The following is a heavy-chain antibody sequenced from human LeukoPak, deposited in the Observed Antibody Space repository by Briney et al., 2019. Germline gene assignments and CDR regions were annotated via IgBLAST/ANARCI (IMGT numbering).Heavy chain of an antibody. CDR2: IYRSGST. CDR1: GGSISSYY. D-gene: IGHD5/OR15-5a*01. Sequence: PSETLSLTCTVSGGSISSYYWSWIRQPPGKGLECIRYIYRSGSTNYNPSLKSRVTISVDTSNKQFSQHLSSVTAADTAVYYCARVSTLQYYYYMDVWGKGTTVTVSS. J-gene: IGHJ6*03. V-gene: IGHV4-59*01. CDR3: ARVSTLQYYYYMDV.